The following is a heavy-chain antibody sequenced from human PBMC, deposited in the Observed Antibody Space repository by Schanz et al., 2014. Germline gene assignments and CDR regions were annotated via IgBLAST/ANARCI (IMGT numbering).Heavy chain of an antibody. Sequence: EVKLLESGGTLVRPGGSLRLSCAASGFTFSTYAMAWVRQAPGKGLEWVSSINTGGDSTYYADSVKGRFTISRDNSKNTLYLQMNSLRAEDTAVYYCAKGRFGELSAFDIWGQGTMVTDSS. CDR2: INTGGDST. J-gene: IGHJ3*02. D-gene: IGHD3-10*01. CDR1: GFTFSTYA. CDR3: AKGRFGELSAFDI. V-gene: IGHV3-23*01.